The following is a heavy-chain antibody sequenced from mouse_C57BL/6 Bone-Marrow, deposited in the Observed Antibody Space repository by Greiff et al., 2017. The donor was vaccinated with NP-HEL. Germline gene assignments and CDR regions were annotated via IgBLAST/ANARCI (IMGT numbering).Heavy chain of an antibody. CDR1: GYTFTSYW. V-gene: IGHV1-74*01. J-gene: IGHJ1*03. Sequence: QVQLKESGAELVKPGASVKVSCKASGYTFTSYWMHWVKQRPGQGLEWIGRIHPSDSDTNYNQKFKGKATLTVDKSSSPAYMQLSSLTSEDSAVYYCAIKHYGSRDFDVWGTGTTVTVSS. CDR2: IHPSDSDT. CDR3: AIKHYGSRDFDV. D-gene: IGHD1-1*01.